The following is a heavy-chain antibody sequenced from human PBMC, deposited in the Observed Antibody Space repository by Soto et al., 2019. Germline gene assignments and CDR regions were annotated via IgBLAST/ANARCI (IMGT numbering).Heavy chain of an antibody. CDR1: GGSISSYY. D-gene: IGHD3-10*01. CDR3: ARESGTAMVRGRWYYYGMDV. V-gene: IGHV4-59*01. Sequence: KPSETLSLTCTVSGGSISSYYWSWIRQPPGKGLEWIGYIYYSGSTNYNPSLKSRVTISVDTSKNQFSLKLSSVTAADTAVYYCARESGTAMVRGRWYYYGMDVWGQGTTVTVSS. J-gene: IGHJ6*02. CDR2: IYYSGST.